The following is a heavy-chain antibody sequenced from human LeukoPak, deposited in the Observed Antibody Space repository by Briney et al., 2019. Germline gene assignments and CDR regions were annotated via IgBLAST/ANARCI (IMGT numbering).Heavy chain of an antibody. CDR3: AILTRRDGNNPFDY. CDR1: GFTFSSYA. Sequence: PGGSLRLSCAVSGFTFSSYAMSWVRQPPGKGLEWVSGISGSGGSTYYADSVKDRFTISRDNSKSTLSLQVNSLRAEDTAVYYCAILTRRDGNNPFDYWGQGTLVTVSS. V-gene: IGHV3-23*01. J-gene: IGHJ4*02. CDR2: ISGSGGST. D-gene: IGHD5-24*01.